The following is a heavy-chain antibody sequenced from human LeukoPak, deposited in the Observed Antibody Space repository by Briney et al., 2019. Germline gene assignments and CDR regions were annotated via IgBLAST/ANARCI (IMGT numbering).Heavy chain of an antibody. CDR3: AKDTTMVRGVIAPFGY. CDR1: GFTFDDYA. J-gene: IGHJ4*02. CDR2: ISGDGGST. Sequence: GGSLRLSCAASGFTFDDYAMHWVRQAPGKGLEWVSLISGDGGSTYYADSVKGRSTISRDNSKNSLYLQMNSLRTEDTALYYCAKDTTMVRGVIAPFGYWGQGTLVTVSS. V-gene: IGHV3-43*02. D-gene: IGHD3-10*01.